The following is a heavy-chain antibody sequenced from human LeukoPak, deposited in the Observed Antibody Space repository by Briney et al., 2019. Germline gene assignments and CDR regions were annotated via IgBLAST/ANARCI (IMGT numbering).Heavy chain of an antibody. V-gene: IGHV3-7*01. Sequence: GGSLRLSCAASGFTFSTYWMSWVRQAPGKGLEWVANIKGDGSEKNYVGSVKGRFTISRDNARNSLYLQMNSLRAEDTAVYYCAKDTPFGGNWGQGTLVTVSS. CDR1: GFTFSTYW. D-gene: IGHD1-26*01. J-gene: IGHJ4*02. CDR2: IKGDGSEK. CDR3: AKDTPFGGN.